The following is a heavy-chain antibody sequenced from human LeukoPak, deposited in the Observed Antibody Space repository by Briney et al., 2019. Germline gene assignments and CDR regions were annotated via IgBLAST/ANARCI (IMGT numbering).Heavy chain of an antibody. CDR3: ARRRDYVWGSYRYAFDI. J-gene: IGHJ3*02. CDR1: GGSIINYY. V-gene: IGHV4-59*01. D-gene: IGHD3-16*02. CDR2: ISYSGNT. Sequence: SETLSLTCTVSGGSIINYYWSWIRQPPGKGLEWIGYISYSGNTNYNPSLKSRVTMSVDTSKNQFSLKLSSVTAADTAVYYCARRRDYVWGSYRYAFDIWGQGTMVTVSS.